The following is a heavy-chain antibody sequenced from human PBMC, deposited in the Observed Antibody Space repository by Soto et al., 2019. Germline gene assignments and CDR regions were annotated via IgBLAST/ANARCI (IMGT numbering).Heavy chain of an antibody. J-gene: IGHJ6*02. CDR3: ASPAPFAEYYYGMDV. D-gene: IGHD2-15*01. CDR2: IIPIFGTA. V-gene: IGHV1-69*06. Sequence: QVQLVQSGAEVKKPGSSVKVSCKASGCTFSSYAISWVRQAPGQGLEWMGGIIPIFGTANYAHKFQGRVTITGNKSTSTAYTERSSLRSEDTVVYYCASPAPFAEYYYGMDVWGQGTTVTVS. CDR1: GCTFSSYA.